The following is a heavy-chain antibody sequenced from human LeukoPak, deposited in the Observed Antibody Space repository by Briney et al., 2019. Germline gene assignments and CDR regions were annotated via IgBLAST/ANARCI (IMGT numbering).Heavy chain of an antibody. CDR1: GFTFSSYW. D-gene: IGHD6-13*01. V-gene: IGHV3-74*01. Sequence: PGGSLRLSCAASGFTFSSYWMHWVRQAPGTGLVWVSRINSDGSSTSYADSVKGRFTISRDNAKNTLYLQMNSLRAEDTAVYYCARETAAAGDYYFDYWGQGTLVTVSS. CDR2: INSDGSST. CDR3: ARETAAAGDYYFDY. J-gene: IGHJ4*02.